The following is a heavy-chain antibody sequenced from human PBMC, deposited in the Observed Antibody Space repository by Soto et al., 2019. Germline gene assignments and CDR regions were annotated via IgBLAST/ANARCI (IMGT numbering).Heavy chain of an antibody. V-gene: IGHV1-69*13. D-gene: IGHD6-19*01. Sequence: ASVKVSCKASGGTFSSYAISWVRQAPGQGLEWMGGIIPIFGTANYAQKFQGRVTITADESTSTAYMELSSLRSEDTAVYYCASIGRVAGPGEGHFDYCGQGTLVTVSS. CDR2: IIPIFGTA. CDR1: GGTFSSYA. J-gene: IGHJ4*02. CDR3: ASIGRVAGPGEGHFDY.